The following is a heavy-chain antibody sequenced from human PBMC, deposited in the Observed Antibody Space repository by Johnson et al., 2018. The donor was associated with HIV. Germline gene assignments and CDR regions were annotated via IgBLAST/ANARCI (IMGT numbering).Heavy chain of an antibody. CDR2: IGTAGDT. V-gene: IGHV3-13*01. Sequence: VQLVESGGGLVQPGRSLRLSCAASGFTFDDYAMHWVRQATGKGLEWVSAIGTAGDTYYPGSVKGRFTISRDNAKNSLYLQMGSLRAEDMAVYYCARELQLWFSAFDIWGQGTMVTVSS. CDR3: ARELQLWFSAFDI. J-gene: IGHJ3*02. CDR1: GFTFDDYA. D-gene: IGHD5-18*01.